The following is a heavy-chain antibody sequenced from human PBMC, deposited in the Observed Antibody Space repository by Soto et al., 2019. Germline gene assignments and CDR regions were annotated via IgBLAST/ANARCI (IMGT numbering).Heavy chain of an antibody. CDR3: ARRFKDHYYYYGMDV. V-gene: IGHV5-51*01. D-gene: IGHD3-3*01. Sequence: GESLKISCKGSGYSFTSYWIGWVRQMPGTGLEWMGIIYPGDSDTRYSPSFQGQVTISADKSISTAYLQWSSLKASDTAMYYCARRFKDHYYYYGMDVWGQGTTVTVSS. CDR1: GYSFTSYW. J-gene: IGHJ6*02. CDR2: IYPGDSDT.